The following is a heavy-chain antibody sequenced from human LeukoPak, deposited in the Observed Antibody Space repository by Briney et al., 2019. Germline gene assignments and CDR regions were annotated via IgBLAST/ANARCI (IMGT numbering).Heavy chain of an antibody. CDR2: AYYSGSI. V-gene: IGHV4-39*01. CDR1: GGSITAGNHH. Sequence: PSETLSLTCTVSGGSITAGNHHWGWIRQPPGKGLEWIGSAYYSGSIFSDTSHKSRVTISGDTSKNQFSLSLSSVTAADTAVYYCARLNPGYVTAPHDSWGQGMLVTVSS. CDR3: ARLNPGYVTAPHDS. D-gene: IGHD3-16*01. J-gene: IGHJ5*01.